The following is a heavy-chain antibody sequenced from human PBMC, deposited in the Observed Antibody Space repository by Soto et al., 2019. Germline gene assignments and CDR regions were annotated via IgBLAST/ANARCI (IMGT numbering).Heavy chain of an antibody. D-gene: IGHD4-17*01. CDR1: GFRFSTYG. J-gene: IGHJ4*02. CDR3: ASRKGFYGDYVRY. CDR2: ISSSSSYI. V-gene: IGHV3-21*01. Sequence: EVQLLESGGGLVQPGGSLRLSCAASGFRFSTYGMIWVRQAPGKGLEWVSSISSSSSYIYYADSVKGRFTISRDNAKNSLYLQMNSLRAEDTAVYYCASRKGFYGDYVRYWGQGTLVTVSS.